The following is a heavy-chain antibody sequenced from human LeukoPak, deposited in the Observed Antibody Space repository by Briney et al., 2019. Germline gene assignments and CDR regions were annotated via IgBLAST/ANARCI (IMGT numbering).Heavy chain of an antibody. CDR1: GYTFTGYY. V-gene: IGHV1-2*02. Sequence: ASVKVSCKASGYTFTGYYMHWVRQAPGQGLEWMGWINPNSGGTNYAQKFRGRVTMTRDTSISTAYMELSRLRSDDTAVYYCARDRIAVARRASENWFDPWGQGTLVTVSS. CDR2: INPNSGGT. CDR3: ARDRIAVARRASENWFDP. J-gene: IGHJ5*02. D-gene: IGHD6-19*01.